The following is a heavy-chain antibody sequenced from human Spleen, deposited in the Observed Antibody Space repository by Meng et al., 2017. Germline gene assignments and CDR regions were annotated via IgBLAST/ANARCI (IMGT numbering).Heavy chain of an antibody. CDR2: ISGSGGST. Sequence: GESLKISCAGSGFTFSKYWMHWVRQAPGKGLEWVSAISGSGGSTYYADSVKGRFTISRDNSKNTLYLQMNSLRAEDTAVYYCAKDPLRFPGIAVAGTCWGQGTLVTVSS. D-gene: IGHD6-19*01. CDR3: AKDPLRFPGIAVAGTC. J-gene: IGHJ4*02. V-gene: IGHV3-23*01. CDR1: GFTFSKYW.